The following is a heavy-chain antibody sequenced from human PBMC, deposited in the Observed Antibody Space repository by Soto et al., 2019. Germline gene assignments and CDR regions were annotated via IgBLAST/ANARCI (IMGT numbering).Heavy chain of an antibody. CDR1: GFTFSNYA. D-gene: IGHD3-16*01. V-gene: IGHV3-23*01. J-gene: IGHJ4*02. Sequence: EVQLWESGGGLVQPGGSLRISCAASGFTFSNYAMSWVRQAPGKGLEWVSSISSSGGSTYFADSVKGRFTISRDNSKNTLYLQMSSLRAEDTAVYYCAKDWGGTYRRDDYWGQGTQVTVSS. CDR3: AKDWGGTYRRDDY. CDR2: ISSSGGST.